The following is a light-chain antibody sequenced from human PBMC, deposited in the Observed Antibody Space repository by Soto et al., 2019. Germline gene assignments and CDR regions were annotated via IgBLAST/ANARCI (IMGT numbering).Light chain of an antibody. CDR1: SGHSNYA. Sequence: QPVLTQSPSASASLGASVNLTCTLSSGHSNYAIAWHQQQPEKGPRYLMKLNSDGSHSKGDGIPDRFSGSSSGAERYLTISSLQSEDEADYYCQTWDTGIHVVFGGGTKLTVL. V-gene: IGLV4-69*01. CDR3: QTWDTGIHVV. CDR2: LNSDGSH. J-gene: IGLJ2*01.